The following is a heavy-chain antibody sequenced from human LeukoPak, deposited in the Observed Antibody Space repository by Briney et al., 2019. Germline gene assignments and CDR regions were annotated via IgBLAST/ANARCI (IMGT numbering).Heavy chain of an antibody. CDR1: GFTFSSYS. J-gene: IGHJ4*02. Sequence: EGSLRLSCAASGFTFSSYSMNWVRQAPGKGLEWVSSISSSSSYIYYADSVKGRFTISRDNAKNSLYLQMNSLRAEDTAVYYCARSLVIAGHFDYWGQGTLVTVSS. CDR2: ISSSSSYI. D-gene: IGHD3-16*02. CDR3: ARSLVIAGHFDY. V-gene: IGHV3-21*01.